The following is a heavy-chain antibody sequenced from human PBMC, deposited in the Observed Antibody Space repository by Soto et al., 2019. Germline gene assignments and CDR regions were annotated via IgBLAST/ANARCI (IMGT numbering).Heavy chain of an antibody. CDR2: INPNSGGT. CDR3: ARALPLHLGELSSHDAFDI. Sequence: ASVKVSCKASGYTFTGYYMHWVRQAPGQGLEWMGWINPNSGGTNYAQKFQGWVTMTRDTSISTAYMELSRLRSDDTAVYYCARALPLHLGELSSHDAFDIWGQGTMVTVS. J-gene: IGHJ3*02. D-gene: IGHD3-16*02. V-gene: IGHV1-2*04. CDR1: GYTFTGYY.